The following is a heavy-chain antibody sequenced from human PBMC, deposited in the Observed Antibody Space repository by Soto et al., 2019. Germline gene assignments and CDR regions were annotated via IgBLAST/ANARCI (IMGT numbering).Heavy chain of an antibody. CDR1: GFTFSTYA. V-gene: IGHV3-23*01. CDR2: ISGTGGTT. CDR3: AKEPLAQGTGWYAEY. D-gene: IGHD6-19*01. Sequence: ELQLLESGGDLVQPGGSLSLSCAASGFTFSTYAMSWVRQAPGKGLEWVSAISGTGGTTYYADSVNGRFTISRDNSKNPLYLQMNSLRAEDTAIYHCAKEPLAQGTGWYAEYWGQGTLVTVSS. J-gene: IGHJ4*02.